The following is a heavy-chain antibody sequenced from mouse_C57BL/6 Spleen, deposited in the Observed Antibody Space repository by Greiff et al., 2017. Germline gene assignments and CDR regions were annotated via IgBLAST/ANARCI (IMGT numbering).Heavy chain of an antibody. V-gene: IGHV10-1*01. CDR3: VRGGYYSYYAMYY. D-gene: IGHD2-3*01. CDR2: IRSKSNNYAT. CDR1: GFSFNTYA. Sequence: EVMLVESGGGLVQPKGSLKLSCAASGFSFNTYAMNWVRQAPGKGLEWVARIRSKSNNYATYYADSVKDRFTISRDDSESMLYLQMNNLKTEDTAMYYCVRGGYYSYYAMYYWGQGTSVTVSS. J-gene: IGHJ4*01.